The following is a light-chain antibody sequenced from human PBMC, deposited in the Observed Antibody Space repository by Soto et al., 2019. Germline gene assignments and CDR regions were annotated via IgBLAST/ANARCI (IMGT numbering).Light chain of an antibody. CDR2: KIS. CDR1: QRLVHIDGNTY. Sequence: DIVLTWTRLSSPVTLGQPASISCRSSQRLVHIDGNTYFNWLQQRPGQPPRLLIYKISNRFPGVPDRFSGSGAGTDFTLKISRVEAEDVGVYYCMQATQSYTFGQGTRLEIK. V-gene: IGKV2-24*01. CDR3: MQATQSYT. J-gene: IGKJ2*01.